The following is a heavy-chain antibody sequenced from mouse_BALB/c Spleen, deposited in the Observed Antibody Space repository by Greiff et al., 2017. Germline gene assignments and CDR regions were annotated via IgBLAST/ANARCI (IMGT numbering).Heavy chain of an antibody. CDR1: GYTFTSYY. CDR2: INPSNGGT. Sequence: QVQLQQSGAELVKPGASVKLSCTASGYTFTSYYMYWVKQRPGQGLEWIGGINPSNGGTNFNEKFKSKATLTVDKSSSTAYMQLSSLTSEDSAVYYCTRRDGSSYWFAYWGQGTLVTVSA. V-gene: IGHV1S16*01. CDR3: TRRDGSSYWFAY. D-gene: IGHD1-1*01. J-gene: IGHJ3*01.